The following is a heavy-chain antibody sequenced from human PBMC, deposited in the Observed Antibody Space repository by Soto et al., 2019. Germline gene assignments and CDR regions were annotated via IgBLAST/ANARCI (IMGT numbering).Heavy chain of an antibody. CDR3: ARAGLFDL. V-gene: IGHV4-31*03. D-gene: IGHD3-10*01. J-gene: IGHJ2*01. CDR1: GGSISSGGYY. CDR2: IYYSGGT. Sequence: QVQLQESGPGLVKPSQTLSLTCTVSGGSISSGGYYWSWIRQHPGKGLEWIGYIYYSGGTYYNPSLMSRDTISVDTSKNQYSLKLSSLTAPDTAVHYFARAGLFDLWGRGTLVTVSS.